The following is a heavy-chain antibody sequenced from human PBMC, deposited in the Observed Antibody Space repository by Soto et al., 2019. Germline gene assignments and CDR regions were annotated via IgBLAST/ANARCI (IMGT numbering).Heavy chain of an antibody. CDR3: ARHTVDCSGGSCYADY. D-gene: IGHD2-15*01. V-gene: IGHV4-34*01. Sequence: QVQLQQWGAGLLKPSETLSLTCAVYGGSFSGYYWSWIRQPPGKGLEWIGEINHSGSTNYNPSLKSRVTIAVDTSKNQFSLKLSSVTAADTAVYYCARHTVDCSGGSCYADYLGQGTLVTVSS. J-gene: IGHJ4*02. CDR2: INHSGST. CDR1: GGSFSGYY.